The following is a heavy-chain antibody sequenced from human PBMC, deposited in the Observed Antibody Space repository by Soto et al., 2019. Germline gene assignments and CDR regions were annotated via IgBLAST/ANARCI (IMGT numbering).Heavy chain of an antibody. Sequence: QVQLVESGGGVVQPGRSLRLSCAASGFTFSSYGMHWVRQAPGKGLEWVAVIWYDGSNKYYADSVKGRFTISRDNSKNTLYLQMNSLRAEDTAVYYCARGREGGWSLDYRGQGTLVTVSS. V-gene: IGHV3-33*01. CDR3: ARGREGGWSLDY. CDR1: GFTFSSYG. CDR2: IWYDGSNK. J-gene: IGHJ4*02. D-gene: IGHD6-19*01.